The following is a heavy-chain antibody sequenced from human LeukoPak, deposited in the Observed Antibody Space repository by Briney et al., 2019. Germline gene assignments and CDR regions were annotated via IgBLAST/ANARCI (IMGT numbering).Heavy chain of an antibody. Sequence: ASVRVSCKASGYTFTSYGISWVRQAPGQGLEWMGWISAYNGNTNYAQKLQGRVTMTTDTSTNTAYMELRSLRSDDTAVYYCAAEEMATSLDAFDIWGQGTMVTVSS. CDR2: ISAYNGNT. V-gene: IGHV1-18*01. D-gene: IGHD5-24*01. CDR1: GYTFTSYG. J-gene: IGHJ3*02. CDR3: AAEEMATSLDAFDI.